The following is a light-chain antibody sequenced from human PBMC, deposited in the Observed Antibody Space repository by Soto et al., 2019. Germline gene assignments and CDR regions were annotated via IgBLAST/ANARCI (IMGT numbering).Light chain of an antibody. Sequence: DIQMTQSPSSLSAFAGDRVTITCRASQSISSNLNWYQQKPGKAPKLLIYSASSLQSGVPSRFSGSGSGTDLTLTITSLQPVDFATYYCQQSFSIPYIFGQGTKLDIK. CDR2: SAS. CDR3: QQSFSIPYI. V-gene: IGKV1-39*01. J-gene: IGKJ2*01. CDR1: QSISSN.